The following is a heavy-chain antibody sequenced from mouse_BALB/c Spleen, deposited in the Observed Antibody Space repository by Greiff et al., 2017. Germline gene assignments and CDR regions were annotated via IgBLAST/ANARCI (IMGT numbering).Heavy chain of an antibody. CDR2: ISDGGSYT. CDR3: VNWDEFAY. CDR1: GFTFSDYY. Sequence: EVQLVESGGGLVKPGGSLKLSCAASGFTFSDYYMYWVRQTPEKRLVWVETISDGGSYTYYPHSVKGRFTISRDNAKNNLYLQMSSLKSEDTAMYDCVNWDEFAYWGQGTLVTVSA. V-gene: IGHV5-4*02. J-gene: IGHJ3*01. D-gene: IGHD4-1*02.